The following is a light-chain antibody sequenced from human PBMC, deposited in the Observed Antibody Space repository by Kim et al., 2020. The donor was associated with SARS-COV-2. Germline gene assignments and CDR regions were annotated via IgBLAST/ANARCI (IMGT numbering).Light chain of an antibody. V-gene: IGLV6-57*01. CDR1: SSSIASTS. CDR3: QSYDSSIRV. CDR2: EDN. J-gene: IGLJ3*02. Sequence: GKAVPISCTRSSSSIASTSVQWYQQRPRSSPTTVIYEDNQRPSGVPDRFSGSIDSSSNSASLTISGLKTEDEADYYCQSYDSSIRVFGGGTQLTVL.